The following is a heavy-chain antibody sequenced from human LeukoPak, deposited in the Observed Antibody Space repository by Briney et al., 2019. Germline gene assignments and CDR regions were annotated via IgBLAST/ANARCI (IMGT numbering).Heavy chain of an antibody. J-gene: IGHJ4*02. CDR2: ISGSGGST. CDR1: GFTFSSYA. D-gene: IGHD6-19*01. Sequence: GGSLRLSCAASGFTFSSYAMSWVRQAPGKGLEWVSAISGSGGSTYYADSVKGRFTISRDNSKNTLYLQMNSLRAEDTAVYYCAKYEMLYSSGWYFFDYWGQGTLVTVSS. V-gene: IGHV3-23*01. CDR3: AKYEMLYSSGWYFFDY.